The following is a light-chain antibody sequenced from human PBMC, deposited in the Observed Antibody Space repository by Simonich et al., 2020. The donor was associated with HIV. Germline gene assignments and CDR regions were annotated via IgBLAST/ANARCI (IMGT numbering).Light chain of an antibody. Sequence: DIVMTQSPDSLAVSLGERATINCKSSQGVLYSSNNKNYFAWYQQKPGQPPKLLVYWASTRESGVPDRFSGSGSGTDFTLTISSLQAEDVAVYYCQQYYSTPVTFGGGTKVEIK. J-gene: IGKJ4*01. CDR3: QQYYSTPVT. CDR2: WAS. V-gene: IGKV4-1*01. CDR1: QGVLYSSNNKNY.